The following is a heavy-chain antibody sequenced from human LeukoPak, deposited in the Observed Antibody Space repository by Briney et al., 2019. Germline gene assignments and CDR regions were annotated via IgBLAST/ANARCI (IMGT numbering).Heavy chain of an antibody. CDR1: GYTFTAYY. CDR3: ARDGATYYYDSSGYYLDY. V-gene: IGHV1-2*02. Sequence: ASVKVSCKASGYTFTAYYMHWVRQAPGQGLEWMGWINPNSGGTNYAQKFQGRVTMTTDTSISTAYMELSRLRSEDTVVYYCARDGATYYYDSSGYYLDYWGQGTLVTVSS. CDR2: INPNSGGT. D-gene: IGHD3-22*01. J-gene: IGHJ4*02.